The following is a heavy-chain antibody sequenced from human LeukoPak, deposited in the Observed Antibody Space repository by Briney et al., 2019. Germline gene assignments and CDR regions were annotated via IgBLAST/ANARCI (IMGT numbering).Heavy chain of an antibody. D-gene: IGHD3-9*01. Sequence: GGSLRLSCAASGFTFDDYAMHWVRHAPGKGLEWVSGISWNSGSIGYADSVKGRFTISRDNAKNSLYLQMNSLRAEDTALYYCAKDGGYDILTGYSDNWFDPWGQGTLVTVSS. J-gene: IGHJ5*02. CDR3: AKDGGYDILTGYSDNWFDP. V-gene: IGHV3-9*01. CDR1: GFTFDDYA. CDR2: ISWNSGSI.